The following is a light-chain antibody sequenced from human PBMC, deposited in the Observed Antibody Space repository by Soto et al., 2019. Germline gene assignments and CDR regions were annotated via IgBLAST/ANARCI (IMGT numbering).Light chain of an antibody. V-gene: IGKV1-5*01. CDR1: QSISSW. CDR2: DAS. J-gene: IGKJ1*01. Sequence: DIQMTQSPSTLSASVGDRVTITCRASQSISSWLAWYQQKPGKAPKLLIYDASSLESGVPSRFSGSGSGTEFNLNISSLQSDDFATYYCQKYNSYSWTFGQGTKVEIK. CDR3: QKYNSYSWT.